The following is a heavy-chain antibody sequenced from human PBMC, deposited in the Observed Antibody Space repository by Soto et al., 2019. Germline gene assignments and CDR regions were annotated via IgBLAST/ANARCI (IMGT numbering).Heavy chain of an antibody. D-gene: IGHD3-22*01. V-gene: IGHV1-69*13. Sequence: GASVKVSCKASGGTFSSYAISWVRQAPGQGPEWMGGIIPIFGTANYAQKFQGRVTITADESTSTAYMELSSLRSEDTAVYYCAGGGYYYDSSGYSPRYHFDYWGQGTLVTVSS. CDR2: IIPIFGTA. CDR1: GGTFSSYA. J-gene: IGHJ4*02. CDR3: AGGGYYYDSSGYSPRYHFDY.